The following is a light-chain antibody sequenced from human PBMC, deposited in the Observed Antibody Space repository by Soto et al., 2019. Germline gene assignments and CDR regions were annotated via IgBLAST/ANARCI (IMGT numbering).Light chain of an antibody. CDR3: QQSYSTPPLT. J-gene: IGKJ1*01. CDR1: QSISSY. Sequence: DIQMTQSPSSLSASVGDRVTITCRASQSISSYLNWYQQKTGKAPKILIYAASSLQSGVPSRVSGSGSGTDFTLTISSLQHEEFATYYCQQSYSTPPLTFGQGTRVEIK. CDR2: AAS. V-gene: IGKV1-39*01.